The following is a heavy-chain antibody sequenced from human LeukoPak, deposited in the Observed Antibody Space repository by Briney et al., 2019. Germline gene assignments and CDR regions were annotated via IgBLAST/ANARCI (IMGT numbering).Heavy chain of an antibody. CDR3: ARRDGSSWYYYYGMDV. CDR1: GYTFTSYD. J-gene: IGHJ6*02. CDR2: MNPNSGNT. V-gene: IGHV1-8*01. Sequence: PCAASKISSKASGYTFTSYDINGLRQATGQGLEGMGWMNPNSGNTGYAQKFQGRVTMTRNTSISTAYMELSSLRSEGTAVYYCARRDGSSWYYYYGMDVWGQGTTVTVSS. D-gene: IGHD6-13*01.